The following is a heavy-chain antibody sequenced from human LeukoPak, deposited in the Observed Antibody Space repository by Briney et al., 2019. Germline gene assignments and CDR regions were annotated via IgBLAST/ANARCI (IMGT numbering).Heavy chain of an antibody. CDR1: GFTFSSYG. CDR2: IRYDGSNK. J-gene: IGHJ4*02. V-gene: IGHV3-33*01. CDR3: ARDQANWGSADY. Sequence: GGSLRLSCAASGFTFSSYGMHWVRQAPGKGLEWVAVIRYDGSNKYYADSVKGRFTIFRDNSKNTLYLQMNSLRAEDTAVYYCARDQANWGSADYWGQGTLVTVSS. D-gene: IGHD7-27*01.